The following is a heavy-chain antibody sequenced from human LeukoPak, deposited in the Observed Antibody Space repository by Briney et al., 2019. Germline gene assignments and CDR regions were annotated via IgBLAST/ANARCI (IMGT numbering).Heavy chain of an antibody. CDR1: GYTFTSYY. Sequence: GASVTVSYKASGYTFTSYYMHWVRQAPGQGLEWMGIINPSGGSTSYAQKFQGRVTMTRDMSTSTVYMELSSLRSEDTAVYYCARDRGPTVTTPDNWFDPWGQGTLVTVSS. V-gene: IGHV1-46*01. CDR3: ARDRGPTVTTPDNWFDP. J-gene: IGHJ5*02. D-gene: IGHD4-11*01. CDR2: INPSGGST.